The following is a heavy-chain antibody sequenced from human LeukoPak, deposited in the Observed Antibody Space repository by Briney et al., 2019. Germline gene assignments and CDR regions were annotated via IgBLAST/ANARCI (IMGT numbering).Heavy chain of an antibody. Sequence: GGSLRLSCAASGFTVSSNHMSWVRQAPGKGLEWVSVIYSGGSTYYADSVKGRFTISRDNSKNTLYLQMNSLRAEDTAVYYCARAVSGSYTNDAFDIWGQGTMVTVSS. J-gene: IGHJ3*02. D-gene: IGHD1-26*01. V-gene: IGHV3-53*01. CDR1: GFTVSSNH. CDR2: IYSGGST. CDR3: ARAVSGSYTNDAFDI.